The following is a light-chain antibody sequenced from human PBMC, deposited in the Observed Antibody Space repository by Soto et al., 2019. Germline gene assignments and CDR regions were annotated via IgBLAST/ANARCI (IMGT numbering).Light chain of an antibody. Sequence: EIVLTQSPGTLSLYPGERATLSCRASQSVSSSYLAWYQQKPGQAPRLLIYGASNRATGIPDRFSGSGSGTVFTLTISRLEPEDFAVYHCQQYGTSLWTFGQGTKVDIK. CDR1: QSVSSSY. CDR2: GAS. V-gene: IGKV3-20*01. CDR3: QQYGTSLWT. J-gene: IGKJ1*01.